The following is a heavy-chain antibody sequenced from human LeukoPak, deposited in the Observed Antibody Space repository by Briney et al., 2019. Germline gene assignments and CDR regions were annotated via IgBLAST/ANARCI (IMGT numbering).Heavy chain of an antibody. D-gene: IGHD6-19*01. CDR3: ARGEPQWLVRSGLIDY. V-gene: IGHV3-20*04. CDR2: INWNGGRT. CDR1: GFTFGDYG. Sequence: GGSLRLSCAVSGFTFGDYGMSWVRQAPGKGLEWVSGINWNGGRTDYADSVKGRFTISRDSAKNSLYLQMNSLRAEDTAVYYCARGEPQWLVRSGLIDYWGQGTLVTVSS. J-gene: IGHJ4*02.